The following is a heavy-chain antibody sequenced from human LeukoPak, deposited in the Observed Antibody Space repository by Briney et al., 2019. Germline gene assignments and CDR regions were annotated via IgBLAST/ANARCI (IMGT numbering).Heavy chain of an antibody. CDR3: AKDKFVWWEPSILMDV. CDR2: IRYDGSNK. J-gene: IGHJ6*03. D-gene: IGHD1-26*01. Sequence: GGSLRLPCAASGFTFSSYGMHWVRQAPGKGLEWVAFIRYDGSNKYYADSVKGRFTISRDNSKNTLYLQMNSLRAEDTAVYYCAKDKFVWWEPSILMDVWGKGTTVTVSS. CDR1: GFTFSSYG. V-gene: IGHV3-30*02.